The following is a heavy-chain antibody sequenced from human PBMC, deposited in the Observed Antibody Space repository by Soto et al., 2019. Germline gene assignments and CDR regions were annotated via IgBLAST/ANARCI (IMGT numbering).Heavy chain of an antibody. J-gene: IGHJ4*02. CDR3: ARAEKYSSSSPADY. D-gene: IGHD6-6*01. V-gene: IGHV4-31*03. CDR1: GGSISSGGYY. Sequence: KTSETLSLTCTVSGGSISSGGYYWSWIRQHPGKGLEWIGYIYYSGSTYYNPSLKSRVTISVDTSKNQFSLKLSSVTAADTAVYYCARAEKYSSSSPADYWGQGTLVTVSS. CDR2: IYYSGST.